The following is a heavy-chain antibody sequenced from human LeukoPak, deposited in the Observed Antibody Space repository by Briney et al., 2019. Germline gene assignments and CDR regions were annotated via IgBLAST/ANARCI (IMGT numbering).Heavy chain of an antibody. CDR2: ISWNSGSI. CDR1: GFTFDDYA. D-gene: IGHD3-22*01. J-gene: IGHJ3*02. CDR3: AKVDSSGYNGAFDI. V-gene: IGHV3-9*01. Sequence: PGRSLRLSCAASGFTFDDYAMHWVRQAPGKGLEWVSGISWNSGSIGYADSVKGRFTISRDNAKNSLYLQMNSLRAEDTALYYCAKVDSSGYNGAFDIWGQGTMVTVSS.